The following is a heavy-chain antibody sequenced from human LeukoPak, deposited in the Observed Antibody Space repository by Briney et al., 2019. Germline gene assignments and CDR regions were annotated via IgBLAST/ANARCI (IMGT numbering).Heavy chain of an antibody. CDR1: GFTFSGYW. Sequence: GGSLRLSCVTSGFTFSGYWMHWVRQGPEKGLELVSRIDNDGHGIIYADSVKGRFTTSRDNVKNTLYLQMNSLRAEDTALYYCARAVGSISPYYYYMDVWGKGTTVTVSS. J-gene: IGHJ6*03. CDR2: IDNDGHGI. V-gene: IGHV3-74*01. CDR3: ARAVGSISPYYYYMDV. D-gene: IGHD3-3*01.